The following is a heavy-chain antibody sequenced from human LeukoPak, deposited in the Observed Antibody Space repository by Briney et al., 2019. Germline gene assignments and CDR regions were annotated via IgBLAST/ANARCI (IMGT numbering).Heavy chain of an antibody. CDR1: DGSISSYY. CDR2: IYYSGST. J-gene: IGHJ5*02. D-gene: IGHD3-10*01. V-gene: IGHV4-59*01. Sequence: KPSETLSLTCTVSDGSISSYYWSWIRQPPGKGLEWIGYIYYSGSTNYNPSLKSRVTISVDTSKNQFPLKLSSVTAADTAVYYCAREWFGELISVRWFDPWGQGTLVTVSS. CDR3: AREWFGELISVRWFDP.